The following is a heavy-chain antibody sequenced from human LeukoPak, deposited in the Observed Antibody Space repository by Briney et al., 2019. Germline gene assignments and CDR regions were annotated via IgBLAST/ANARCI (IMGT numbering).Heavy chain of an antibody. CDR2: SRNKANSYTT. CDR3: ARGADSLTGYNYYYGMDV. D-gene: IGHD3-9*01. V-gene: IGHV3-72*01. J-gene: IGHJ6*02. Sequence: GGSLRLSCAASGFTFSDHYMDWIRQAPGKGLEWVGRSRNKANSYTTEYAASVKGRFTISRDDSTNSVNLQMNSLKTEDTAVYYCARGADSLTGYNYYYGMDVWGQATTVTVS. CDR1: GFTFSDHY.